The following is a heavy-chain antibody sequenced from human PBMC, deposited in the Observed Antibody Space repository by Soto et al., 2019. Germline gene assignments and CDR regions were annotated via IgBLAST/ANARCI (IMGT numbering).Heavy chain of an antibody. CDR2: INHSGST. V-gene: IGHV4-34*01. Sequence: PSETLSLTCAVYVGSFSGYYWIWIRQPPGKGLEWIGEINHSGSTNYNPSLKSRVTISVDTSKNQFSLKLSPVTAADTAVYYCARGACSSTSCYLWWFDPWGQGTLVTVSS. J-gene: IGHJ5*02. D-gene: IGHD2-2*01. CDR3: ARGACSSTSCYLWWFDP. CDR1: VGSFSGYY.